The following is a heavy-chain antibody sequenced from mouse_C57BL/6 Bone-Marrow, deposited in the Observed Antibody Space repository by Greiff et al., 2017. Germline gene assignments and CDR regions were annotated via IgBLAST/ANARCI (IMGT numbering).Heavy chain of an antibody. CDR2: IYPSDSET. CDR3: ARGTGTLYYFDY. Sequence: QVQLQQPGAELVRPGSSVKLSCKASGYTFTSYWMDWVKQRPGQGLEWIGNIYPSDSETHYNQKFKDKATLTVDKSSSTAYMQLSSLTSEDSAVXYGARGTGTLYYFDYWGQGTTLTVSS. V-gene: IGHV1-61*01. D-gene: IGHD4-1*01. J-gene: IGHJ2*01. CDR1: GYTFTSYW.